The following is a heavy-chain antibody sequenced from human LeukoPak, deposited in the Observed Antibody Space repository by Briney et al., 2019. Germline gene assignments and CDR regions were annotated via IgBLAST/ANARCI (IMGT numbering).Heavy chain of an antibody. D-gene: IGHD3-3*01. CDR2: ISSSSSTT. V-gene: IGHV3-48*01. J-gene: IGHJ4*02. Sequence: PGGSLRLSCAASGFTFSSYSMNWVRQAPGKGLEWVSYISSSSSTTHYADSVKGRFTISRDNAKNSLYLQMNSLRPEDTAVYYCAKVMSEWTTNDNWGQGTLVTVSS. CDR1: GFTFSSYS. CDR3: AKVMSEWTTNDN.